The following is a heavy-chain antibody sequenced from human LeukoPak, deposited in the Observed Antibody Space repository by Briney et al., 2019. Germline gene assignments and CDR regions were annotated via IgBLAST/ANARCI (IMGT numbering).Heavy chain of an antibody. Sequence: GGSLRLSCAASGFTFSSYAMTWVRQAPGKGLEWVSIISGSGGSTSYADSVKGRFTISRDNSKNTLYLQMNSLRAEDTAVYYCATMTTVTVDDAFDIWGQGTMVTVSS. J-gene: IGHJ3*02. V-gene: IGHV3-23*01. CDR2: ISGSGGST. CDR1: GFTFSSYA. CDR3: ATMTTVTVDDAFDI. D-gene: IGHD4-17*01.